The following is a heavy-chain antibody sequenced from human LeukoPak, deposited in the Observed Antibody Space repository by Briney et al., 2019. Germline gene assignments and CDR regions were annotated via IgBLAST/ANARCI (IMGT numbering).Heavy chain of an antibody. CDR3: ARTVPGYFFDY. CDR2: INTDGSST. V-gene: IGHV3-74*01. D-gene: IGHD3-10*01. Sequence: GSLRLSCAASGFTFSSYWMHWVRQAPGKGLVWVSRINTDGSSTSYADSVKGRFTISRDNAKNTLYLQMNSLRAEDTAVYYCARTVPGYFFDYWGQGTLVTVSS. J-gene: IGHJ4*02. CDR1: GFTFSSYW.